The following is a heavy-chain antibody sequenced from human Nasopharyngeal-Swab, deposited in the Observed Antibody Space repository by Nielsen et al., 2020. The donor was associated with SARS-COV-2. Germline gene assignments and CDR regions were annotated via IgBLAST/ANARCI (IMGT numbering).Heavy chain of an antibody. D-gene: IGHD6-19*01. CDR1: GFTFSDYY. J-gene: IGHJ3*02. CDR2: ISSSGSTI. CDR3: ARDRLGGIAVAGTAYDAFDI. Sequence: GESLKISCAASGFTFSDYYMRWIRQAPGKGLEWVSYISSSGSTIYYADSVKGRFTISRDNAKNSLYLQMNSLRAEDTAVYYCARDRLGGIAVAGTAYDAFDIWGQGTMVTVSS. V-gene: IGHV3-11*04.